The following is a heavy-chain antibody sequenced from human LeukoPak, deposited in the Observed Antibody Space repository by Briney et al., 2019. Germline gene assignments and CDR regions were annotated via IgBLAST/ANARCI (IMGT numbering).Heavy chain of an antibody. J-gene: IGHJ4*02. CDR1: GFTFSSYW. CDR3: ARGDVDTAMAFDY. D-gene: IGHD5-18*01. V-gene: IGHV3-74*01. Sequence: GGSLRLSCAASGFTFSSYWMHWVRQAPGKGLVWVSRINSDGSSTSYADSVKGRFTISRDNAKNTLYLQMNSLRAEDTAVYYCARGDVDTAMAFDYWGQGTLVTVSS. CDR2: INSDGSST.